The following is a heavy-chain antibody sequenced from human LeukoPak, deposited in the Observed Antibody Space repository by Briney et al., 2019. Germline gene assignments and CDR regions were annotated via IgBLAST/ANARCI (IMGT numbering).Heavy chain of an antibody. CDR1: GYSISSGYY. D-gene: IGHD3-10*01. J-gene: IGHJ4*02. V-gene: IGHV4-38-2*02. CDR3: ARDFPYYYGSGSYPSLDY. Sequence: PSETLSLTCTVSGYSISSGYYWGWIRQPPGKGLEWIGSIYHSGSTYYNPSLKSRVTISVDTSKNQFSLKLSSVTAADTAVYYCARDFPYYYGSGSYPSLDYWGQGTLVTVSS. CDR2: IYHSGST.